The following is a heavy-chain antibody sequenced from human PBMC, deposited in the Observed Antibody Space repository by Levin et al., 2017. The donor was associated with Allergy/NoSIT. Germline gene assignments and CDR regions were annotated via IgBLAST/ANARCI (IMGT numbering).Heavy chain of an antibody. CDR1: GFTFSSYG. CDR2: ITYNGSNK. Sequence: GGSLRLSCAASGFTFSSYGMHWVRQAPGKGLEWVAFITYNGSNKYYADSVKGRFTISRDNSKNTLYLQMNSLRAEDTAVYYCAKVSRSIWNTDFFDYWGQGTLVTVSS. D-gene: IGHD1/OR15-1a*01. V-gene: IGHV3-30*02. J-gene: IGHJ4*02. CDR3: AKVSRSIWNTDFFDY.